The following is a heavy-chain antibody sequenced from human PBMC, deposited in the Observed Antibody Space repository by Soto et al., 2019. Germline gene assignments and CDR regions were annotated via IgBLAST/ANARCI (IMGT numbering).Heavy chain of an antibody. CDR1: GFTVSSYD. CDR3: AKDLKDIVVVPAAMILVLYAFDI. J-gene: IGHJ3*02. D-gene: IGHD2-2*01. CDR2: ISYDGSNK. Sequence: QVQRAESGGGVVQPGRSLRLSCAASGFTVSSYDMHWVRQAPGKGLEWVAVISYDGSNKYYADSVKGRFTISRDNSKNLLYLQMNSLRAEDTAVYYCAKDLKDIVVVPAAMILVLYAFDIWGQGTMVTVSS. V-gene: IGHV3-30*18.